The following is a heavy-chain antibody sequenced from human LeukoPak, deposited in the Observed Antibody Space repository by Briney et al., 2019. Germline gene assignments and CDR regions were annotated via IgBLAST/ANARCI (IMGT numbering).Heavy chain of an antibody. CDR1: GFTFSSYS. V-gene: IGHV3-48*02. J-gene: IGHJ5*02. Sequence: GGSLRLSCAASGFTFSSYSMNWVRQAPGKGLEWVSYISSRSSSIYYADSVKGRFTLSRDNAKNSLYLQMNSLRDEDTAVYYCAKDRRFLEWLSTNWFDPWGQGTLVTVSS. CDR2: ISSRSSSI. D-gene: IGHD3-3*01. CDR3: AKDRRFLEWLSTNWFDP.